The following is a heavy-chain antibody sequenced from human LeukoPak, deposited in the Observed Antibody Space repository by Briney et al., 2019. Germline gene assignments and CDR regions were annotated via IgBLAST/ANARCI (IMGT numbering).Heavy chain of an antibody. CDR3: ARTKRGMGVDY. Sequence: SSETLSLTCTVSGYSISSGYYWGWIRQPPGKGLEWVGSIYHSGSTYYNPSLKSRVTISVDTSKNQFSLKLSSVTAADTAVYYCARTKRGMGVDYWGQGTLVTVSS. CDR1: GYSISSGYY. CDR2: IYHSGST. J-gene: IGHJ4*02. V-gene: IGHV4-38-2*02. D-gene: IGHD7-27*01.